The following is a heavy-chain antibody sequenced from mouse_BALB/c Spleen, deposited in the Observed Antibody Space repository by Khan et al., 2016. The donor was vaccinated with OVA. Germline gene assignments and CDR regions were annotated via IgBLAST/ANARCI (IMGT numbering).Heavy chain of an antibody. D-gene: IGHD1-1*01. CDR1: GYSFTGYF. Sequence: VQLQQSGPELVKPGASVKISCKASGYSFTGYFMNWVMQSHDKSLEWIGRINPHIGETFYNQKFKGKATLTVDESSSTAHMELRSLASEDSAVYYGERIYGSDFDYWGQGTTLTVSA. V-gene: IGHV1-20*02. CDR3: ERIYGSDFDY. J-gene: IGHJ2*01. CDR2: INPHIGET.